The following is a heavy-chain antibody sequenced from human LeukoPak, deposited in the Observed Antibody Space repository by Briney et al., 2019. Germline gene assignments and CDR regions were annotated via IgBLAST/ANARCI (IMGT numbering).Heavy chain of an antibody. Sequence: GGSVKVSFKASGYTFTSYDLIWVRQASGQGLEWMGWMNPNSGNTGYAQKFQGRVTMTRNTSISTAYMELSSLRSEDTAVYYCATHAAVVAATRTHYFYYGMDVWGQGTTVTVSS. CDR3: ATHAAVVAATRTHYFYYGMDV. D-gene: IGHD2-15*01. V-gene: IGHV1-8*01. CDR2: MNPNSGNT. CDR1: GYTFTSYD. J-gene: IGHJ6*02.